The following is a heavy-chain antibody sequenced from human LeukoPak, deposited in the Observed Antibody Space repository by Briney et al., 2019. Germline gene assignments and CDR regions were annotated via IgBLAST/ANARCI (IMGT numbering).Heavy chain of an antibody. D-gene: IGHD5-12*01. V-gene: IGHV4-59*08. CDR3: ASGMVARFDY. CDR1: GGSISSNY. CDR2: IHYRGST. Sequence: KSSETLSLTCSVSGGSISSNYWNWIRQPPGKGLEWIGYIHYRGSTNYNPSLKSRVTISIDTSKNQFSLKLTSVTAADTAVYYCASGMVARFDYWGQGTLVTVSS. J-gene: IGHJ4*02.